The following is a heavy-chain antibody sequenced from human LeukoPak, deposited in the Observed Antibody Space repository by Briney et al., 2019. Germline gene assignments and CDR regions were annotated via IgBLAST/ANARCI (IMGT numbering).Heavy chain of an antibody. CDR1: GYTFTGYY. Sequence: ASVKVSCKASGYTFTGYYMHWVRQAPGQGLEWMGWINCNSGGTHYAQNFQGRVTMTRDTSISTVYMELSSLTSDDTAVYYCARDPPHDSTGYPDYWGQGTLVTISS. CDR2: INCNSGGT. V-gene: IGHV1-2*02. CDR3: ARDPPHDSTGYPDY. D-gene: IGHD3-22*01. J-gene: IGHJ4*02.